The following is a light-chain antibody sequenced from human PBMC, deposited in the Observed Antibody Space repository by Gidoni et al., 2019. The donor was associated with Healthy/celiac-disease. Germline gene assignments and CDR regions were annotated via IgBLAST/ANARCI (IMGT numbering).Light chain of an antibody. CDR3: QSYDSSLSGSV. Sequence: QSVLTQPPSVSGAPGQMVTISCTGSSSNIGAGYDVPWYQQLPGTAPKLLIYGNSNRPSGVPDRFSGSKSGTSASLAITGLQAEDEADYYCQSYDSSLSGSVFGGGTKLTVL. J-gene: IGLJ3*02. CDR2: GNS. V-gene: IGLV1-40*01. CDR1: SSNIGAGYD.